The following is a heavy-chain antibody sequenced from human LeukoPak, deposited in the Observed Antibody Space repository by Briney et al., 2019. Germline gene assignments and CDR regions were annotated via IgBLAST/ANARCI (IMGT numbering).Heavy chain of an antibody. CDR1: GYTFTGYY. CDR2: INPNSGGT. Sequence: ASVKVSCKASGYTFTGYYMHWVRQAPGQGLEWMGWINPNSGGTNYAQKFQGGVTMTRDTSISTAYMELSRLRSDDTAVYYCARGGAGSGSYYTIDYWGQGTLVTVSS. CDR3: ARGGAGSGSYYTIDY. J-gene: IGHJ4*02. V-gene: IGHV1-2*02. D-gene: IGHD3-10*01.